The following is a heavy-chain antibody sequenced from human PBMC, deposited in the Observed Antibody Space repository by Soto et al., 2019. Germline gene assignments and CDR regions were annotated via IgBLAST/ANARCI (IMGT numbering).Heavy chain of an antibody. CDR1: GFTFSSYA. CDR3: AKGLLWFGELSPFDY. V-gene: IGHV3-23*01. CDR2: ISGSGGST. J-gene: IGHJ4*02. Sequence: PGGSLRLSCVASGFTFSSYAMSWVRQAPGKGLEWVSAISGSGGSTYYADSVKGRFTISRDNSKNTLYLQMNSLRAEDTAVYYCAKGLLWFGELSPFDYWGQGTLVTVSS. D-gene: IGHD3-10*01.